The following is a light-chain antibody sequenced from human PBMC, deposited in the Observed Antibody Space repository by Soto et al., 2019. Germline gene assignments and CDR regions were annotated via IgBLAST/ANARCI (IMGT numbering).Light chain of an antibody. Sequence: EIVLMQSPGTLSLSPGERATLSCRASQSVSSNYLAWYQQKPGQAPRLLIYGAASRSTGTPDRFSGSGSGTDFILTITRLEPEDFAVYYCQQYGTSLPWTFGQGTKVDIK. V-gene: IGKV3-20*01. CDR2: GAA. CDR3: QQYGTSLPWT. J-gene: IGKJ1*01. CDR1: QSVSSNY.